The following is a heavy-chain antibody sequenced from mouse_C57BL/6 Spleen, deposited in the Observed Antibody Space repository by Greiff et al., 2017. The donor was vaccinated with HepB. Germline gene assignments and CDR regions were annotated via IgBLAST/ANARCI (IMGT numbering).Heavy chain of an antibody. CDR3: AGSRRYAMDY. Sequence: QVQLQQSGAELVRPGPSVKVSCKASGYAFTNYLIEWVKQRPGQGLEWIGVINPGSGGTNYNEKFKGKATLTADKSSSTAYMQLSSLTSEDSAVYFCAGSRRYAMDYWGQGTSVTVSS. V-gene: IGHV1-54*01. CDR1: GYAFTNYL. CDR2: INPGSGGT. D-gene: IGHD1-1*01. J-gene: IGHJ4*01.